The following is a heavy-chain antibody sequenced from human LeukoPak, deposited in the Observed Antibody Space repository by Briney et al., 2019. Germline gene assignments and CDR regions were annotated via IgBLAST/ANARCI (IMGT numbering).Heavy chain of an antibody. V-gene: IGHV4-39*07. J-gene: IGHJ5*02. CDR3: ARGCITMVQGVISCAFDP. D-gene: IGHD3-10*01. Sequence: SETLSLTCTVSSGSISNSPFYWGWVRQPPGKGLEWIGSIHYSGSTYYKSSLKSRVTIFVDTSKNQFSLKLSSVTAADTAVYYCARGCITMVQGVISCAFDPWGQGTLVTVSS. CDR2: IHYSGST. CDR1: SGSISNSPFY.